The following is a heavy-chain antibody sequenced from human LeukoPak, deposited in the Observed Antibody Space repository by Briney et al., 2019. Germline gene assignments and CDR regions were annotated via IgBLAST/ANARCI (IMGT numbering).Heavy chain of an antibody. J-gene: IGHJ5*02. Sequence: GESLKISCKGSGYSFTSYWIGWVRQMPGKGLEWMGIIYPGDSDTRYSPSFQGQVTISADKSISTAYLQWSSLKASDTAMYHCARHAPCSGGSCYPFDPWGQGTLVTVSS. CDR3: ARHAPCSGGSCYPFDP. V-gene: IGHV5-51*01. CDR2: IYPGDSDT. CDR1: GYSFTSYW. D-gene: IGHD2-15*01.